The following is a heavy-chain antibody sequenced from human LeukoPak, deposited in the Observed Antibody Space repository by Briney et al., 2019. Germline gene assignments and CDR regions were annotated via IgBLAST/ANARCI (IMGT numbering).Heavy chain of an antibody. V-gene: IGHV1-69*13. Sequence: SVKVSCKASGGTFSSYAISWVRQAPGQGLEWMGGIIPIFGTANYAQKFQGRVTITADESTSTAYMKLSSLRSEDTAVYYCAISAGSYPGWVPWGQGTLVTVSS. CDR2: IIPIFGTA. D-gene: IGHD3-10*01. CDR3: AISAGSYPGWVP. CDR1: GGTFSSYA. J-gene: IGHJ5*02.